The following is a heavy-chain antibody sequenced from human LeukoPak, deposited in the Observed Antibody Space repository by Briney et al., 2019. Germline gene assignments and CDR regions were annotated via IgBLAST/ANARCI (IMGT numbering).Heavy chain of an antibody. Sequence: PGGSLRLSCAASGFTFSSYAMHWVRQAPGKGLEWVAVISYDGSNKYYADSVKGRFTISRDNSKNTLYLQMNSLRAEDTAVYYCARVSLGRDSSNWYFDYYYGMDVWGKGTTVTVSS. CDR3: ARVSLGRDSSNWYFDYYYGMDV. CDR2: ISYDGSNK. J-gene: IGHJ6*04. D-gene: IGHD6-13*01. V-gene: IGHV3-30*04. CDR1: GFTFSSYA.